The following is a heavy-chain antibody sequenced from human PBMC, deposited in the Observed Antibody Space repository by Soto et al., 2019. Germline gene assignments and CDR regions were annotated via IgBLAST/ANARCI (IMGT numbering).Heavy chain of an antibody. V-gene: IGHV1-58*01. D-gene: IGHD3-16*02. CDR3: ARDNLSSALDY. J-gene: IGHJ4*02. Sequence: GASVKVSCKASGFTFTNSAVQWVRQARGQRLEWIGWIVVGSGNTNYAQKFQERVTMTRDMSTSTAYMELSSLRSEDTAVYYCARDNLSSALDYWGQGTLVTVSS. CDR1: GFTFTNSA. CDR2: IVVGSGNT.